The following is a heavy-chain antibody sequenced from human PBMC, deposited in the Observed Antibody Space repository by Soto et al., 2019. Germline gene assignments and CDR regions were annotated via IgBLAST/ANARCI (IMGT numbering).Heavy chain of an antibody. J-gene: IGHJ4*02. D-gene: IGHD3-22*01. V-gene: IGHV1-18*01. CDR2: ISAYNGNT. Sequence: QVQLVQSGAEVMKPGASVKVSCKASGYTFTSYGISWVRQAPGQGLEWMGWISAYNGNTNYAQKLQGRVTMTTDTSTSTAYMELRSLRSDDTAVYYCACSETYYYDSSGYYAFDYWGQGTLVTVSS. CDR3: ACSETYYYDSSGYYAFDY. CDR1: GYTFTSYG.